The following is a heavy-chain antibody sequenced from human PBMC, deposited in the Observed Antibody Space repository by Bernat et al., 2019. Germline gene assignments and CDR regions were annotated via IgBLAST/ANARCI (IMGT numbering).Heavy chain of an antibody. CDR1: GYTFNIHG. CDR2: ISCYNGDT. Sequence: QVQLVQSGAEVKKPGASVKVSCKASGYTFNIHGISWVRQAPGQGLEWMGWISCYNGDTIYAQNLQGRVTMTTDRSASTAYMELRSLRSDDTAVYYCARDRSNTSGRYAYLDYWGHGTLVSVSS. CDR3: ARDRSNTSGRYAYLDY. D-gene: IGHD6-19*01. V-gene: IGHV1-18*04. J-gene: IGHJ4*01.